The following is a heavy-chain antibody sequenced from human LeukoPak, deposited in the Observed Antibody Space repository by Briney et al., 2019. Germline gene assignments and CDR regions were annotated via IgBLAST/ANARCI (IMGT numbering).Heavy chain of an antibody. J-gene: IGHJ3*02. V-gene: IGHV4-34*01. CDR1: GGSFSGYY. Sequence: SETLSLTCAVYGGSFSGYYWSGIRQPPGRGREWIGEINNRGSTNYNPSPKSRVTISVDTSKNQFSLKLSSVTAADTAVYYCARSRRLRLGELSLYRLKAFDIWGQGTMVTVSS. CDR3: ARSRRLRLGELSLYRLKAFDI. CDR2: INNRGST. D-gene: IGHD3-16*02.